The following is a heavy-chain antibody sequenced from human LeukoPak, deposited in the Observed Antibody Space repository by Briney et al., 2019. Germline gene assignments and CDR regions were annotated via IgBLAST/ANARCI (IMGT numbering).Heavy chain of an antibody. CDR3: AKMADNYYYYMDV. CDR1: GFTFSSYG. V-gene: IGHV3-30*18. Sequence: GGSLRLSCAASGFTFSSYGMHWVRQAPGKGLEWVAVISYDGSNKYYADSVKGRFTISRDNSKNTLYLQMNSLRAEDTAVYYCAKMADNYYYYMDVWGKGTTVTISS. CDR2: ISYDGSNK. D-gene: IGHD5-24*01. J-gene: IGHJ6*03.